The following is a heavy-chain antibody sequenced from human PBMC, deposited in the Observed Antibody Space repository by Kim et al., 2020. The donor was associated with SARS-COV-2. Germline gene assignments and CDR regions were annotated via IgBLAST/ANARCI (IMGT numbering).Heavy chain of an antibody. V-gene: IGHV1-2*04. Sequence: ASVKVSCKASGYTFTGYYMHWVRQAPGQGLEWMGWINPNSGGTNYAQKFQGWVTMTRDTSISTAYMELSRLRSDDTAVYYCARGGGDSSTHRYYYYYYGMDVWGQGTTVTVSS. CDR3: ARGGGDSSTHRYYYYYYGMDV. J-gene: IGHJ6*02. D-gene: IGHD6-13*01. CDR1: GYTFTGYY. CDR2: INPNSGGT.